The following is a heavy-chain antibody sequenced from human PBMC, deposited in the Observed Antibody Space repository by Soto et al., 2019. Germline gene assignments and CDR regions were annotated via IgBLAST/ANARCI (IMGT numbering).Heavy chain of an antibody. D-gene: IGHD1-1*01. CDR1: GGTFSSYA. CDR3: ERDHRLMLDGTTPDGMDV. CDR2: IIPIFGTA. V-gene: IGHV1-69*01. J-gene: IGHJ6*02. Sequence: QVQLVQSGAEVKKPGSSVTVSCKASGGTFSSYAISWVRQAPGQGLAWRGGIIPIFGTATYAQKFQGRVTITADESTRTAYMELSSLRSEDTAVYYCERDHRLMLDGTTPDGMDVWGQGTTVTVSS.